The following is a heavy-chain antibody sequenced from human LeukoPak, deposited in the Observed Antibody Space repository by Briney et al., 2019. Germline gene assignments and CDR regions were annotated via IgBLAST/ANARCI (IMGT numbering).Heavy chain of an antibody. Sequence: PSETLSLTCTVSGGSMSSNYWSWIRQPPGKGLEWIGYIYYSGSTNYNPSLKSRVTISVDTSKSQFSLKLSSVTAADTAVYYCARHEVDSYGYYFVYWGQGALVTVSS. V-gene: IGHV4-59*08. J-gene: IGHJ4*02. CDR2: IYYSGST. CDR1: GGSMSSNY. D-gene: IGHD5-18*01. CDR3: ARHEVDSYGYYFVY.